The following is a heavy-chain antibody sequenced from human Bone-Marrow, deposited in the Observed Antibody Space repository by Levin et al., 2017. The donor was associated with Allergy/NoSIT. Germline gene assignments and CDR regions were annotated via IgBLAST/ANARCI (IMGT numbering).Heavy chain of an antibody. V-gene: IGHV1-18*01. CDR1: GYTFTTYD. CDR3: GRGYTVRSYPTDY. CDR2: VSTSNGRT. Sequence: PGESLKISCKTSGYTFTTYDISWVRQAPGQGLEWMAWVSTSNGRTEYAQHLQDRVTVTTDTATDTAFMEVRNLRPDDTAVYYCGRGYTVRSYPTDYWGQGTLVTVSS. D-gene: IGHD2-2*02. J-gene: IGHJ4*02.